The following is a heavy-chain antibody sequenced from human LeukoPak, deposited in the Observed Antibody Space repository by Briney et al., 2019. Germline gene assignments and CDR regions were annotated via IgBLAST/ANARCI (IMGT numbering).Heavy chain of an antibody. D-gene: IGHD3-10*01. CDR3: TTVTMVREIN. CDR1: GFTFSYAY. Sequence: KTGGSLRLSCAASGFTFSYAYMNWVRQAPGKGPEWVGRIKSKGDGGTTDYAAPVKGRFTISRDDSKIMLYLQMNSLTTEDTAVYYCTTVTMVREINWGQGTLVTVSS. CDR2: IKSKGDGGTT. V-gene: IGHV3-15*01. J-gene: IGHJ4*02.